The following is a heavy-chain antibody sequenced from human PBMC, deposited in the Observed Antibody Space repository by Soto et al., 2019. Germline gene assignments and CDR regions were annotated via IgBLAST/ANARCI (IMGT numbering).Heavy chain of an antibody. Sequence: QVTLKESGPVLVKPTETLTLTCTVSGFSLSNERMGVSWIRQPPGQALEWLAHIFSNDENSYSTSLKSRLTISSNTSKSQVVLTMTNMDPVDTATYHCARISYNDDVHWPFDLCGRGTPVSVSS. CDR3: ARISYNDDVHWPFDL. CDR2: IFSNDEN. J-gene: IGHJ2*01. CDR1: GFSLSNERMG. V-gene: IGHV2-26*01. D-gene: IGHD1-26*01.